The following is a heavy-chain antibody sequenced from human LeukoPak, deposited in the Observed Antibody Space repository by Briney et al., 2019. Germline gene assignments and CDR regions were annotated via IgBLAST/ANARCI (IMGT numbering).Heavy chain of an antibody. J-gene: IGHJ4*02. CDR3: ASSRYILTGYYS. D-gene: IGHD3-9*01. Sequence: PSETLSLTCAVSGGSISTSNWWSWVRQPPGKGLEWIGEIYHNGGTNYNPSLKSRATISVDKSKNQFSLKLSSVTAADTAVYYCASSRYILTGYYSWGLGTPVTVSS. CDR1: GGSISTSNW. V-gene: IGHV4-4*02. CDR2: IYHNGGT.